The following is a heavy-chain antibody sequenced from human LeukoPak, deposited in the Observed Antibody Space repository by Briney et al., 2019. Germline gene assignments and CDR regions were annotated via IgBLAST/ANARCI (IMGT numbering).Heavy chain of an antibody. CDR1: GYTFTNYY. CDR2: INPSGGST. Sequence: ASVKVSCKASGYTFTNYYIHWVRQAPGQGLEWMGIINPSGGSTSYAQKFQGRVTMTRDMSTSTVYMELSSLRSEDTAVYYCATQPEGYCSSTSCYNYFDYWGQGTLVTVSS. D-gene: IGHD2-2*02. J-gene: IGHJ4*02. V-gene: IGHV1-46*01. CDR3: ATQPEGYCSSTSCYNYFDY.